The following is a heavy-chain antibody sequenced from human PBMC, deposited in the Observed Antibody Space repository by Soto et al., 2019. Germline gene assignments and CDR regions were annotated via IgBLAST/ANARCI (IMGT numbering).Heavy chain of an antibody. J-gene: IGHJ5*02. D-gene: IGHD2-2*01. CDR2: ISTYNGNT. CDR1: GYTFSNYG. CDR3: AACTGPSCHRGREWFDP. V-gene: IGHV1-18*04. Sequence: QVQLVQSGAEVKKPGASVKVSCTASGYTFSNYGITWVRQAPGQGLEWMGGISTYNGNTNYAKKVQGRVTMTIDTSTSTAYMELRSMSAADTAMYYCAACTGPSCHRGREWFDPWGQGTLVTVSA.